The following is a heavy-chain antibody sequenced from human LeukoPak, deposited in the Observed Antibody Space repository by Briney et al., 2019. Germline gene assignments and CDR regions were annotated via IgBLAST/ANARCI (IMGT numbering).Heavy chain of an antibody. D-gene: IGHD5-18*01. Sequence: GGSLRLSCAASGFTFSSYAMSWVRQAPGKGLEWVSYISSSGSTIYYADSVKGRFTISRDNAKNSLYLQMNSLRAEDTAVYYCARDTYSYGFIRYFDLWGRGTLVTVSS. V-gene: IGHV3-48*03. CDR2: ISSSGSTI. CDR3: ARDTYSYGFIRYFDL. J-gene: IGHJ2*01. CDR1: GFTFSSYA.